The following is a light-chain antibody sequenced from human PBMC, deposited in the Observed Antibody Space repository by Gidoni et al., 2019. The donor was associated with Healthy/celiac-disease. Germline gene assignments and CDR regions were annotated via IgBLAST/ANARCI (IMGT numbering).Light chain of an antibody. CDR1: ALPKQY. V-gene: IGLV3-25*03. J-gene: IGLJ2*01. Sequence: SYELTQQAAVSVSPGQTARITCSGDALPKQYAYWYQQKPGQAPGLVIYNDRERPSGIPERFSGSSPATTVTFTTSGVKAEDVSDYYCQSADSSGTYVVFGGGTKLTVL. CDR2: NDR. CDR3: QSADSSGTYVV.